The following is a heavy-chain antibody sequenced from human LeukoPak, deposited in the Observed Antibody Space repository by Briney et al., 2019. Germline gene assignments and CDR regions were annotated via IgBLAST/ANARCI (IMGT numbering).Heavy chain of an antibody. CDR2: IYTSGST. V-gene: IGHV4-59*10. CDR1: GGSISSYY. D-gene: IGHD6-13*01. Sequence: SETLSLTCAVSGGSISSYYWSWLRQPAGKGLEWIGRIYTSGSTNYNPSLKSRVTRSVDTSKIQFALKLSSVTAADTAVYYCARVNSSHGPFNLWGQGTLVTVPS. CDR3: ARVNSSHGPFNL. J-gene: IGHJ5*02.